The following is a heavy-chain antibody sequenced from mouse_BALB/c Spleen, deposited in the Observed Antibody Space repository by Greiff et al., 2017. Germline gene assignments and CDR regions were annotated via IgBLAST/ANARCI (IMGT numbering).Heavy chain of an antibody. CDR2: ISSGGGST. Sequence: EVQLVESGGGLVKPGGSLKLSCAASGFAFSSYDMSWVRQTPEKRLEWVAYISSGGGSTYYPDTVKGRFTISRDNAKNTLYLQMSSLKSEDTAMYYCARAQTGTGFAYWGQGTLVTVSA. D-gene: IGHD4-1*01. CDR1: GFAFSSYD. V-gene: IGHV5-12-1*01. CDR3: ARAQTGTGFAY. J-gene: IGHJ3*01.